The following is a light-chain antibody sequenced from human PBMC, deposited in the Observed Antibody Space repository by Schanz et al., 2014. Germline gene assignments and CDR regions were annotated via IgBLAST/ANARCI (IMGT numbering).Light chain of an antibody. V-gene: IGLV2-8*01. CDR2: DVS. Sequence: QSALTQPASVSGSPGQSVAISCTGTSSDVGGYNYVSWYQQHPGKAPRLMIFDVSKRPSGVPDRFSGSKSGNTASLTVSGLQAEDEADYYCSSYTTISTWVFGGGTKLTVL. CDR1: SSDVGGYNY. J-gene: IGLJ3*02. CDR3: SSYTTISTWV.